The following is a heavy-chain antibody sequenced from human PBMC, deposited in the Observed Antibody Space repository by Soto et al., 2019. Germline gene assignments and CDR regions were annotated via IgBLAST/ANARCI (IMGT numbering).Heavy chain of an antibody. CDR2: IDPSDSYI. CDR1: GYSFPSYW. Sequence: GESLNISCQGSGYSFPSYWISWVRQMPGKGLQWMGRIDPSDSYINYSPSFEGHVNISIDKSINTAYLQWSSLKASDTAIYYCAIHGQLASFDQWGQGTLVTVSS. V-gene: IGHV5-10-1*01. D-gene: IGHD6-6*01. CDR3: AIHGQLASFDQ. J-gene: IGHJ5*02.